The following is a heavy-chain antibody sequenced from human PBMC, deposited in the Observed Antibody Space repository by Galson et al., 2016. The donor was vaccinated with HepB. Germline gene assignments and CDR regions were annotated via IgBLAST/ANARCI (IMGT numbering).Heavy chain of an antibody. V-gene: IGHV3-23*01. CDR2: ISRSGDSR. J-gene: IGHJ4*02. CDR1: GFTFNNYG. Sequence: SLRLSCAASGFTFNNYGMTWVRQAPGKGLEVVSSISRSGDSRDYADSVKGRFTISRDNSKNTLSLQMNSLRVEDTAIYYCVKVLRRAPPYYFDYWGQGIMVTVSS. D-gene: IGHD3-10*01. CDR3: VKVLRRAPPYYFDY.